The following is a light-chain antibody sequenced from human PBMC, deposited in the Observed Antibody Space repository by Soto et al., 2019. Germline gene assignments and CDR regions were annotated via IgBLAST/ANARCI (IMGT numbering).Light chain of an antibody. CDR2: SAS. Sequence: EIVLTQSPGTLSLSPGERATLACRASQTVTSGYLAWYQQKPGQAPRLLIYSASSRATGVPTRFSGSGSGADYTLTISRLEPEDSAVYYCQQYGYSFWTFGQGTKVDIK. J-gene: IGKJ1*01. CDR1: QTVTSGY. CDR3: QQYGYSFWT. V-gene: IGKV3-20*01.